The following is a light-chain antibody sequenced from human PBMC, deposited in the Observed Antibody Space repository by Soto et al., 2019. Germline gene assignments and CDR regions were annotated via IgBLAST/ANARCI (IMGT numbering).Light chain of an antibody. Sequence: EIVLTQCPGTLSLSPGERATLSCRASQSVSSSYLAWYQQKPGQAPRLLIYGTSSRATGIPDRFSGSGSGTDFTLTISRLEPEDFAVYYCQQYADSRAFGQGTKV. CDR3: QQYADSRA. CDR2: GTS. J-gene: IGKJ1*01. V-gene: IGKV3-20*01. CDR1: QSVSSSY.